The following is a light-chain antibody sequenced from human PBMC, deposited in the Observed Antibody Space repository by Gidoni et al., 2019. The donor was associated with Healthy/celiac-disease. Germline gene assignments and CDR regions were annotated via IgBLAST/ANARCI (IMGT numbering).Light chain of an antibody. CDR1: NDNVGTHG. CDR3: SAWDRGLNGYV. CDR2: RNT. J-gene: IGLJ1*01. Sequence: AGLTQPPSVSKGLKQTATLTCTGNNDNVGTHGAAWLQQRQGHPPRLLSFRNTNRPSGIAERFSASRSGNTAALTMTGLQPEDEADYYCSAWDRGLNGYVFGTGTKVXVL. V-gene: IGLV10-54*01.